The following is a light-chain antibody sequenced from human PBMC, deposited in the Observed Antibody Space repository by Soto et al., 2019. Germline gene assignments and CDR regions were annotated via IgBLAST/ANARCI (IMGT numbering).Light chain of an antibody. CDR1: QSLLHSNGYNY. Sequence: DIVMTQSPLSLPVTPGEPASLSCRSSQSLLHSNGYNYLDWYLQKPGQSPQLLIYLGSNRSSGVPDRFTGSGSGTDLTLKISRVEAEDVGVYYCMQARQSPRTFGQGTKVEIK. V-gene: IGKV2-28*01. CDR2: LGS. CDR3: MQARQSPRT. J-gene: IGKJ1*01.